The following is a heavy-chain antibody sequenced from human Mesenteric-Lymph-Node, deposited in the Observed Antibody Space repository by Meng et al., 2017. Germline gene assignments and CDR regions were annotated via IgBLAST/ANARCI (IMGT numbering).Heavy chain of an antibody. CDR1: GFIFNSNA. Sequence: GGSLRLSCAASGFIFNSNAMHWVRQTPGKGLEWVAVISSDGNNKDYADSVKGRFTISRDNSKRMLFLQMSSLRGDDTSVYYCASLAPGMVGAVAGDGHYYYGMDVWGRGTTVTVSS. V-gene: IGHV3-30*04. CDR2: ISSDGNNK. D-gene: IGHD6-19*01. CDR3: ASLAPGMVGAVAGDGHYYYGMDV. J-gene: IGHJ6*02.